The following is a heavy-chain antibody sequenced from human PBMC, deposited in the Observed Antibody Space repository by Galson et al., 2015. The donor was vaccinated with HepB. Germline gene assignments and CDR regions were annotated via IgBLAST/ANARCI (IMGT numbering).Heavy chain of an antibody. CDR1: GYPLTDLS. Sequence: SVKVSCKVSGYPLTDLSLHWVRQAPAKGLEWMGSFDAVDGETIYAQRFQGRLTMTEDTSTDTAYMDLSGLRSEDTAVYYCASGIMANWGQGTLVTVS. CDR2: FDAVDGET. D-gene: IGHD3-16*01. J-gene: IGHJ4*02. V-gene: IGHV1-24*01. CDR3: ASGIMAN.